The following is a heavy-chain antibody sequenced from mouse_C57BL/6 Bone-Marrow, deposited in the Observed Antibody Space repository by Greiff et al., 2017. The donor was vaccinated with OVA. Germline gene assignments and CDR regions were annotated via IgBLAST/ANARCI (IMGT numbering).Heavy chain of an antibody. V-gene: IGHV1-26*01. CDR2: INPNNGGT. D-gene: IGHD2-10*02. Sequence: VQLQQSGPELVKPGASVKISCKASGYTFTDYYMNWVKQSHGKSLEWIGDINPNNGGTSYNQKFKGKATLTVDKSSSTADMELRSLTSEDSAVYYCARRKYEVDYWGQGTTLTVSS. CDR3: ARRKYEVDY. J-gene: IGHJ2*01. CDR1: GYTFTDYY.